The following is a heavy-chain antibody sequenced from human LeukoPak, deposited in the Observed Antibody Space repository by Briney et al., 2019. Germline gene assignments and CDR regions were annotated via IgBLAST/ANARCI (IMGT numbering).Heavy chain of an antibody. CDR3: AKDNVGVAVAGH. D-gene: IGHD6-19*01. Sequence: GGSLRLSCAATGLSVSSNFMSWVRQAPGKGLEWVSVISGDGGSTYYADSVKGRFTISRDNSRNTLYLQMNSLRAEDTALYYCAKDNVGVAVAGHWGQGTLVTVSS. V-gene: IGHV3-23*01. CDR2: ISGDGGST. CDR1: GLSVSSNF. J-gene: IGHJ4*02.